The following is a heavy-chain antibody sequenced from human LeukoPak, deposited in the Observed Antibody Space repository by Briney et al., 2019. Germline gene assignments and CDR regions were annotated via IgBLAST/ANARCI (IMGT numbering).Heavy chain of an antibody. CDR2: VYHSGST. CDR1: GGSINAYY. Sequence: SETLSLTCTVSGGSINAYYWSWIRQHPGKGLEWIGYVYHSGSTNYNPSLKSRVTMSVDTSNNQFSLKLSSVAAADTAMYYCAREGDYYDSGGCYRIDFWGQGTLVTVSS. D-gene: IGHD3-22*01. V-gene: IGHV4-59*01. J-gene: IGHJ4*02. CDR3: AREGDYYDSGGCYRIDF.